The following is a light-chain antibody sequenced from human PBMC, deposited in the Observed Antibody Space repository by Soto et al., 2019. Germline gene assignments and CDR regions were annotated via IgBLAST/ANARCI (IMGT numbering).Light chain of an antibody. V-gene: IGKV2-28*01. CDR3: MQALETPFT. CDR1: QSLLHSNGYNY. J-gene: IGKJ3*01. Sequence: DIVMTQSPLSLPVTPGEPASISCKSSQSLLHSNGYNYLDWYLQKPGQSPQLLIYLGSDRASGVPDRFSGSGSGTDFTLEISRVEAEDVGSYYCMQALETPFTFGPGTKVDIK. CDR2: LGS.